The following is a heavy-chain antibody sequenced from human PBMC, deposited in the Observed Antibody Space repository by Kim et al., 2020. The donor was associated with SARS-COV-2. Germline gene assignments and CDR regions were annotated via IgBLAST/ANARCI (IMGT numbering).Heavy chain of an antibody. V-gene: IGHV6-1*01. Sequence: SQTLSLTCAISGDSVSSNSAAWNWIRQSPSRGLEWLGRTYYRSKWYNDYAVSVKSRITINPDTSKNQFSLQLNSVTPEDTAVYYCARVHDFWSGYYQTLMDVWGQGTTATVSS. D-gene: IGHD3-3*01. J-gene: IGHJ6*02. CDR3: ARVHDFWSGYYQTLMDV. CDR2: TYYRSKWYN. CDR1: GDSVSSNSAA.